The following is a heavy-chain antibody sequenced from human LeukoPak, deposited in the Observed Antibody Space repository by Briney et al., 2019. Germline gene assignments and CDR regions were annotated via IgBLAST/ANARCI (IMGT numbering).Heavy chain of an antibody. D-gene: IGHD6-13*01. J-gene: IGHJ4*02. CDR3: TKGAVVSPPGTRFYDF. V-gene: IGHV3-23*02. CDR1: GFTFSTYA. CDR2: ISSDGTAI. Sequence: GGSLRLSCAASGFTFSTYAMSWVRQAPGKRLEWVSIISSDGTAIHYGDSMKGRFTVSRDNSKNTLYLQMDSLRDEDTAVYYCTKGAVVSPPGTRFYDFWGQGILVTVSS.